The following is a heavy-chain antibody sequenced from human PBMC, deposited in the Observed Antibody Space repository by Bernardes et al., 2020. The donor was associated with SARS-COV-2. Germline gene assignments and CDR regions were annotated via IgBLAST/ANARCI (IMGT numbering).Heavy chain of an antibody. CDR1: GGSIGSYH. Sequence: SETLSLTCSVSGGSIGSYHWNWIRQVPGKGLEWIGFVDHSGDTKYNPSVKSRVSILVDTSKNQFSLNLKSVTAADTALYFCARSRGRAALSYLNPWGQGTLVTVSS. CDR3: ARSRGRAALSYLNP. D-gene: IGHD6-13*01. J-gene: IGHJ5*02. CDR2: VDHSGDT. V-gene: IGHV4-59*01.